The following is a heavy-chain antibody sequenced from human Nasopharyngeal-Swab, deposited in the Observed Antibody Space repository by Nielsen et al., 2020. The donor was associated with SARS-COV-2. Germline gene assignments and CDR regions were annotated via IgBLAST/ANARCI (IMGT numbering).Heavy chain of an antibody. V-gene: IGHV4-59*13. CDR1: GGSISSYY. CDR3: ARGRRGSSWDLNWFDP. CDR2: IYYSGST. J-gene: IGHJ5*02. Sequence: SGTLSLTCTVSGGSISSYYWSWIRQPPGKGLEWIGYIYYSGSTNYNPSLKSRVTISVDTSKNQFSLKLSSVTAADTAVYYCARGRRGSSWDLNWFDPWGQGTLVTVSS. D-gene: IGHD6-13*01.